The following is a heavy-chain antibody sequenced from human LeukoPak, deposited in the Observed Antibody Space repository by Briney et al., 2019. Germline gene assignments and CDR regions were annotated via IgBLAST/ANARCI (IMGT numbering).Heavy chain of an antibody. CDR2: INNGDTT. Sequence: GGSLRLSCAASGFTDNTNHMSWVRQAPGKGLEWVSIINNGDTTYYADSVKGRFTISRDDSKNTLYLQVNSLRVEDTAVYYCTRSTAWSRWDYWGQGTLVTVSS. CDR3: TRSTAWSRWDY. CDR1: GFTDNTNH. D-gene: IGHD1-1*01. J-gene: IGHJ4*02. V-gene: IGHV3-66*01.